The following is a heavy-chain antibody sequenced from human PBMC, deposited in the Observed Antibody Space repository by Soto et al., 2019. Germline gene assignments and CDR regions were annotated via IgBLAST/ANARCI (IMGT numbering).Heavy chain of an antibody. V-gene: IGHV4-34*01. J-gene: IGHJ5*02. CDR3: VRIRYQLPSSVLWLDP. D-gene: IGHD3-16*01. Sequence: SETLSLTCAVYGGFLSESYWTWIRQPPGKGLEWIGEINHVGGTNYNPSLKSRVTMSVDTPQNQFSLRLISVTAADTAMYFCVRIRYQLPSSVLWLDPWGQGTPVT. CDR1: GGFLSESY. CDR2: INHVGGT.